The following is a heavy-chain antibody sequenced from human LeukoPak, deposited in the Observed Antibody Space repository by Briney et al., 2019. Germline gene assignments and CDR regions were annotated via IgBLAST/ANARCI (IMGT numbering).Heavy chain of an antibody. CDR2: IYYSGST. CDR1: GGSISSYY. D-gene: IGHD4-23*01. CDR3: ARWLVVTDAFDI. Sequence: SETLSLTCTVSGGSISSYYWSWIRQPPGKGLEWIGYIYYSGSTNYNPSLKSRVTISVDTSKNQFSLKLSSVTAADTAVYYCARWLVVTDAFDIWGQGTMVTVSS. V-gene: IGHV4-59*01. J-gene: IGHJ3*02.